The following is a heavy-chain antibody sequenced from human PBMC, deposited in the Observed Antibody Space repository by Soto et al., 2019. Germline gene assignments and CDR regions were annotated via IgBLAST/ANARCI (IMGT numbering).Heavy chain of an antibody. J-gene: IGHJ4*02. V-gene: IGHV3-7*01. CDR3: ARSGSSWDVPHNF. CDR2: IKQDGSEK. D-gene: IGHD6-13*01. Sequence: EVQLVESGGGLVQPGGCLRLSCAASGFTFTNYWMSWVRQAPGKGLEWVANIKQDGSEKYYVDSVKGRFTVSRDNAKNALYLQMSSLSVEDTAVYCCARSGSSWDVPHNFWGQGTLVSVSS. CDR1: GFTFTNYW.